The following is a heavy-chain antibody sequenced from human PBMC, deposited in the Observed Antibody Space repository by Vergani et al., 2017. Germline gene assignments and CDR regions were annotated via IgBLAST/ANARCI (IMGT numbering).Heavy chain of an antibody. CDR2: INHSGST. J-gene: IGHJ4*02. CDR1: GGSFSGYY. D-gene: IGHD3-22*01. V-gene: IGHV4-34*01. Sequence: QVQLQQWGAGLLKPSETLSLTCAVYGGSFSGYYWSWIRQPPGKGLEWIGEINHSGSTNYNPSLKSRVTISVDTSKNQFSLKLSSVTAADTAVYYCARVLVVAPDYWGQGTLDTVSS. CDR3: ARVLVVAPDY.